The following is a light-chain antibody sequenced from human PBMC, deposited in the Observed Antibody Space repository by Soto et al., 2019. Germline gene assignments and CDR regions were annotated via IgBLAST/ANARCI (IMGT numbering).Light chain of an antibody. CDR3: QQYYATPFT. CDR1: QNVLYSSNNKNY. V-gene: IGKV4-1*01. J-gene: IGKJ3*01. Sequence: DIVMTQSPDSLAVSLGERATINCKSSQNVLYSSNNKNYLAWYQQKPGQPPKLLLYWASTRESGVPDRFSGSGSGTDFSLTISSLQAEDVAVYYCQQYYATPFTFGPGTKVDT. CDR2: WAS.